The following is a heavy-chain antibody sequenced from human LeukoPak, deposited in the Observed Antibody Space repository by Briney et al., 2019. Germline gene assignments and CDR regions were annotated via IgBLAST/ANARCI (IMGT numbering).Heavy chain of an antibody. CDR1: GFTFSSYA. V-gene: IGHV3-23*01. D-gene: IGHD4-17*01. Sequence: GGSLRLSCAASGFTFSSYAMSWVRQAPGKGLEWVSVISGSGGNTYYADSAKGRFTISRDNSKNTVYLQMNSLRGEDTAVYYCAKDNRKLTVTTSWFFDLWGRGTLVTVSS. CDR2: ISGSGGNT. J-gene: IGHJ2*01. CDR3: AKDNRKLTVTTSWFFDL.